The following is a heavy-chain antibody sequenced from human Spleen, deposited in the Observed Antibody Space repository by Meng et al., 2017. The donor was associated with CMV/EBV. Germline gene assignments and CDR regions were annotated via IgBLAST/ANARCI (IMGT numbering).Heavy chain of an antibody. D-gene: IGHD1/OR15-1a*01. CDR3: ALQQQGMALYALLIF. V-gene: IGHV1-2*02. Sequence: ASVKVSCKASEYTFTAYYIHWVRQAPGQGLEWMGWINPNSGGTNYAQKFQGRVTMTGDTSITTAYMELSRLRSDDMAVYYCALQQQGMALYALLIFWGQGTLVTVSS. CDR2: INPNSGGT. J-gene: IGHJ4*02. CDR1: EYTFTAYY.